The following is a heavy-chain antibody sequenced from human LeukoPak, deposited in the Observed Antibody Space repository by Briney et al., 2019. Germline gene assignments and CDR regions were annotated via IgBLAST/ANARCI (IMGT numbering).Heavy chain of an antibody. V-gene: IGHV3-30*18. J-gene: IGHJ4*02. CDR3: AKDRLRWAQLQYYFDY. D-gene: IGHD2-21*01. CDR2: ISHDGSNK. Sequence: GGSLRLSCAASGFTFSSYGMHWVRQAPGKGLEWVAVISHDGSNKYYADSVKGRFTISRDNSKNTLYLQMNSLRAEDTAAYYCAKDRLRWAQLQYYFDYWGQGTLVTV. CDR1: GFTFSSYG.